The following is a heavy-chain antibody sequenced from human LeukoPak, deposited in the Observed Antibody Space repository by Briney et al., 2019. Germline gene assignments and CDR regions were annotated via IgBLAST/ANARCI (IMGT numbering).Heavy chain of an antibody. V-gene: IGHV4-34*01. J-gene: IGHJ4*02. D-gene: IGHD6-13*01. CDR1: GGSFSGYY. CDR3: ARGRRSSSWFPLLYFDY. Sequence: SETLSLTCAVYGGSFSGYYWSWIRQPPGKGLEWIGEINHSGSTNYNPSLKSRVTMSVDTSKNQFSLKLSSVTAADTAVYYCARGRRSSSWFPLLYFDYWGQGTLVTVSS. CDR2: INHSGST.